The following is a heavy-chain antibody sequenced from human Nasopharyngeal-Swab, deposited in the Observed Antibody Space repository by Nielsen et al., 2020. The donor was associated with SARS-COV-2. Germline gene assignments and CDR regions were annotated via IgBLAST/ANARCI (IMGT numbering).Heavy chain of an antibody. J-gene: IGHJ6*02. D-gene: IGHD4-17*01. V-gene: IGHV3-11*04. CDR3: ASIGGGYGDGMDV. CDR2: ISSSGSTI. Sequence: GESLKISCAASGFTFSDYYMSWIRQAPGKGLEWVSYISSSGSTIYYADSVKGRFTISRDNAKNSLYLQMNSLRAEDTDVYYCASIGGGYGDGMDVWGQGTTVTVSS. CDR1: GFTFSDYY.